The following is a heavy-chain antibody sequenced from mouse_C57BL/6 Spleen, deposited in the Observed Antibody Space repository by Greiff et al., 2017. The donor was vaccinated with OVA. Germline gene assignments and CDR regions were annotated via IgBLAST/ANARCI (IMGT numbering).Heavy chain of an antibody. J-gene: IGHJ3*01. CDR2: IDPETGGT. V-gene: IGHV1-15*01. D-gene: IGHD2-4*01. Sequence: QVQLQQSGAELVRPGASVTLSCKASGYTFTDYEMHWVKQTPVHGLEWIGAIDPETGGTAYNQKFKGKAILTADNSSSTAYMELRSLTSEDSAVYYCTRGIYDYAWFADWGQGTLVTVSA. CDR3: TRGIYDYAWFAD. CDR1: GYTFTDYE.